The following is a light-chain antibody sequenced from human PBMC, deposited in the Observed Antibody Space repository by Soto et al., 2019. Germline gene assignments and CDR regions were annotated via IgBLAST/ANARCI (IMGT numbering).Light chain of an antibody. Sequence: SYELTQPTSVSVAPGQTATVTCGGDNIGTKGVHWYQQKPGQAPVVVVYDDTDRPSGIPERFSGSSSGNTATLTITRVEAGDEADYYCQVWDRAATVVFGGGTKLTVL. V-gene: IGLV3-21*02. J-gene: IGLJ2*01. CDR2: DDT. CDR1: NIGTKG. CDR3: QVWDRAATVV.